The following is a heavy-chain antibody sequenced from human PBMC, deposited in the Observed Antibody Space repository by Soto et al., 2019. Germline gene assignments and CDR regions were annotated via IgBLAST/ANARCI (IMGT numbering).Heavy chain of an antibody. Sequence: ASVKVSCKASGYTSTSYGISWVRQATGQGLEWMGWMNPNSGNTGYAQKFQGRVTITADESTSTAYMELSSLRSEDTAVYYCASPENYYDSSGYGYWGQGTLVTVSS. V-gene: IGHV1-8*03. CDR1: GYTSTSYG. J-gene: IGHJ4*02. D-gene: IGHD3-22*01. CDR3: ASPENYYDSSGYGY. CDR2: MNPNSGNT.